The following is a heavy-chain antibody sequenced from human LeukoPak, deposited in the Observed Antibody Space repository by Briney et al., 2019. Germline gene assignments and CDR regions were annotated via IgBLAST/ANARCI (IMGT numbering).Heavy chain of an antibody. D-gene: IGHD6-13*01. CDR1: GFTFSNYA. CDR2: VTGGDDIT. CDR3: AKLQADYYFDY. V-gene: IGHV3-23*01. Sequence: PGGSLRLSCAASGFTFSNYAMNWVRQAPGKGLEWVSAVTGGDDITDYADSVKGRFTISRDNSHNTLYLQMNSLRVEDTAVYYCAKLQADYYFDYWGQGTLVTVSS. J-gene: IGHJ4*02.